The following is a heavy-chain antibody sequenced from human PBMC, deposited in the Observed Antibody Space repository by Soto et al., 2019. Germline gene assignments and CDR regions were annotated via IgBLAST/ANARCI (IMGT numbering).Heavy chain of an antibody. V-gene: IGHV1-58*01. CDR3: AKSQEIGTHFFDS. Sequence: SVKVSCKTSGFTLSSSAVQWVRQTRGQRLEWIGWIVAGSGNTHYAQRFQERVTLTRDMSTSTAYLELSSLRSEDMAVYFCAKSQEIGTHFFDSWGQGTQVTVSS. CDR2: IVAGSGNT. J-gene: IGHJ4*02. CDR1: GFTLSSSA. D-gene: IGHD6-13*01.